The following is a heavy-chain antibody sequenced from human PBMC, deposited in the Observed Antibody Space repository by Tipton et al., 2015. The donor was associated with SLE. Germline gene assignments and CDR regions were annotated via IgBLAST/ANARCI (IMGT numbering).Heavy chain of an antibody. CDR3: AKGGYCRTTACYRGY. CDR1: GFTFSSYA. Sequence: SLRLSCAASGFTFSSYAMSWVRQAPGKGLEWVSAISGSGGSTYYADSVKGQFTISRDNSKNTLYLQMSSLRAEDTAVYYCAKGGYCRTTACYRGYWGQGTLVTVSS. J-gene: IGHJ4*02. D-gene: IGHD2-2*01. V-gene: IGHV3-23*01. CDR2: ISGSGGST.